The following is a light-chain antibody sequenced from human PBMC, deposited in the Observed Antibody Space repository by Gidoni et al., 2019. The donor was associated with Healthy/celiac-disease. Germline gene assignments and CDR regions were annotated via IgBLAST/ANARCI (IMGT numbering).Light chain of an antibody. CDR3: QQYNSYSYT. CDR2: KAS. Sequence: IPMTQSPSTLSASVGDRVTITCRASQSISSSLAWYQQKPGKAPKLLIYKASSLESGVPSRFSGSGSGTEFTLTISSLQPDDFAAYYCQQYNSYSYTFGQGTKLEIK. J-gene: IGKJ2*01. V-gene: IGKV1-5*03. CDR1: QSISSS.